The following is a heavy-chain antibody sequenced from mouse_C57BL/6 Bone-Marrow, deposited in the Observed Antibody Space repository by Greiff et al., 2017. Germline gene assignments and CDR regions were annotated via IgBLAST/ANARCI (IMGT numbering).Heavy chain of an antibody. V-gene: IGHV1-19*01. D-gene: IGHD1-1*01. CDR2: INPYNGGT. CDR3: AREDFIYNYGSDYSMDY. J-gene: IGHJ4*01. Sequence: EVQLQQSGPVLVKPGASVKMSCKASGYTFTDYYMNWVKQSHGKSLEWIGVINPYNGGTSYNQKFKGKATLTVDKSSSTAYMELNSLTSEDSAVYYCAREDFIYNYGSDYSMDYWGQGTSVTVSA. CDR1: GYTFTDYY.